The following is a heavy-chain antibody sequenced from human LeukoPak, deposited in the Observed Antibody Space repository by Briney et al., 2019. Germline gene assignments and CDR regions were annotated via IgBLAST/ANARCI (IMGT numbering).Heavy chain of an antibody. CDR1: GFTFSSYG. CDR2: IRYDGSNK. Sequence: PGGSLRLSCAASGFTFSSYGMHWVRQAPGKGLEWVAFIRYDGSNKYYADSVKGRFTISGDNSKNTLYLQMNSLRAEDTAVYYCAKIGIAARPHDYWGQGTLVTVSS. D-gene: IGHD6-6*01. J-gene: IGHJ4*02. CDR3: AKIGIAARPHDY. V-gene: IGHV3-30*02.